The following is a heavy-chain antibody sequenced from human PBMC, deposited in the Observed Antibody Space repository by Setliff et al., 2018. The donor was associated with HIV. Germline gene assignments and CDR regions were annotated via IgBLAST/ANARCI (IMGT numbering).Heavy chain of an antibody. CDR1: GGSISRSNW. Sequence: PSETLSLTCAVSGGSISRSNWWSWVRQPPGKGLEWIGEIYHSGNTNYNPSLKSRVTVSVDKSKNQFSLKLSSVTAADTAVYYCAKERYDSSGYSIDHYGMDVWGQGTTVTVSS. V-gene: IGHV4-4*02. CDR3: AKERYDSSGYSIDHYGMDV. CDR2: IYHSGNT. D-gene: IGHD3-22*01. J-gene: IGHJ6*02.